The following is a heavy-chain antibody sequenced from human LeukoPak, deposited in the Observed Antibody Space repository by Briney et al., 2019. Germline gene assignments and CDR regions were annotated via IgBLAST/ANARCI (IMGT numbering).Heavy chain of an antibody. CDR1: GFTFSSYW. CDR2: INSDGSST. Sequence: GRSLRLSCAASGFTFSSYWMHWVRQAPGKGLVWVSRINSDGSSTSYADSVKGRFTVSRDNPKNTLYLQMNSLRVEDTAVYYCVREGGGSFLDSFDIWGQGKLVTVSS. D-gene: IGHD2-15*01. V-gene: IGHV3-74*01. CDR3: VREGGGSFLDSFDI. J-gene: IGHJ3*02.